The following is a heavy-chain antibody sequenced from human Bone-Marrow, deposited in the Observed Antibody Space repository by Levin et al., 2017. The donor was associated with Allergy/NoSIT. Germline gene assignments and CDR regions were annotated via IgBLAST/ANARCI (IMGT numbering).Heavy chain of an antibody. CDR2: IPDSGST. V-gene: IGHV4-59*01. CDR1: GGSTSSSY. J-gene: IGHJ4*02. D-gene: IGHD1-14*01. CDR3: ARYRSRGFDY. Sequence: SQTLSLTCTVPGGSTSSSYWSWIRQPPGKGLEWIGYIPDSGSTNYNPSLKSRVTISLDTSKNQFPQFSLRLNSVTAADTAVYYCARYRSRGFDYWGRGTLVTVSS.